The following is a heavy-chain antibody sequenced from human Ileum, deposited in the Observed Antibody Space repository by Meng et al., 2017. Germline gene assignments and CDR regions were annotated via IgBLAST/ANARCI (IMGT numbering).Heavy chain of an antibody. Sequence: QVQLVQSGTELKKFVASVKVSCTASGYTFRNYPLHWVRQAPGQRPEWMGWINAGNGNIKISQKFQGRITITSDTSATAYMELSSLRSEDTAVYFCARENDNWNYFDYWGQGSLVTVSS. CDR3: ARENDNWNYFDY. V-gene: IGHV1-3*01. CDR2: INAGNGNI. D-gene: IGHD1-1*01. CDR1: GYTFRNYP. J-gene: IGHJ4*02.